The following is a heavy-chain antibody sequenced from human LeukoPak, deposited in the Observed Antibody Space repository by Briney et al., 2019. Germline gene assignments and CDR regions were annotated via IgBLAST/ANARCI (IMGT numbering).Heavy chain of an antibody. J-gene: IGHJ4*02. V-gene: IGHV1-18*01. D-gene: IGHD3-10*01. CDR2: ISVFNGNT. CDR1: GYTFTSYG. Sequence: GASVKVSCKASGYTFTSYGISWVRQAPGQGLEWMGWISVFNGNTNYAQKLQGRVTMTTDTSTSTAYMELRSLRSDDTAVYYCARDYGSGSYFSPTDPPFDYWGQGTLVTVSS. CDR3: ARDYGSGSYFSPTDPPFDY.